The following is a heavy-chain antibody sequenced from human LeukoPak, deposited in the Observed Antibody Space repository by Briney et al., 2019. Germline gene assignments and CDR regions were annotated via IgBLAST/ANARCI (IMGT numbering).Heavy chain of an antibody. D-gene: IGHD3-22*01. J-gene: IGHJ4*02. CDR3: AKDSSVYYYDSRNCDY. V-gene: IGHV3-30*02. CDR2: IRYDGSNK. CDR1: GFTFSSYG. Sequence: GGSLRLSCAASGFTFSSYGMHRVRQAPGKGLEWVAFIRYDGSNKYYADSVKGRFTISRDNSKNTLYLQMNSLRAEDTAVYYCAKDSSVYYYDSRNCDYWGQGTLVTVSS.